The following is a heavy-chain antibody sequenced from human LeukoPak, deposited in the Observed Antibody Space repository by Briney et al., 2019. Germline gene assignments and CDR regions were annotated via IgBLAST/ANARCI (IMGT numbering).Heavy chain of an antibody. CDR1: GFTFSSYA. V-gene: IGHV3-48*03. Sequence: PGGSLRLSCAASGFTFSSYAMIWARQAPGKGLEWVSYISSSGSTIYYADSVKGRFTISRDNAKNSLYLQMNSLRAEDTAVYYCAANYRRNPQAVASDYWGQGTLVTVSS. CDR3: AANYRRNPQAVASDY. CDR2: ISSSGSTI. D-gene: IGHD6-19*01. J-gene: IGHJ4*02.